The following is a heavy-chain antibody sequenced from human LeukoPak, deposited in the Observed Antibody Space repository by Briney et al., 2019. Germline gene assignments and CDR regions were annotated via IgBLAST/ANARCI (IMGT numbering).Heavy chain of an antibody. Sequence: ASVKVSCKASGYTFTGYYMHWVRQAPGRGLEWMGWINPNSGGTNYAQKFQGRVTMTRDTSISTAYMELSRLRSDDTAVYYCARDPPDSSSWYPNWFDPWGQGTLVTVSS. J-gene: IGHJ5*02. CDR3: ARDPPDSSSWYPNWFDP. D-gene: IGHD6-13*01. CDR2: INPNSGGT. CDR1: GYTFTGYY. V-gene: IGHV1-2*02.